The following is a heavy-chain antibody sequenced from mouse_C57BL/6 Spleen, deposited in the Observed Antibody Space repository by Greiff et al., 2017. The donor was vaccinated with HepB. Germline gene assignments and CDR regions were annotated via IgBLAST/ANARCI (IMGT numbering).Heavy chain of an antibody. CDR2: IYPGSGST. CDR1: GYTFTSYW. D-gene: IGHD2-4*01. V-gene: IGHV1-55*01. CDR3: ARRLAYDYDEAWFAY. Sequence: QVQLQQPGAELVKPGASVKMSCKASGYTFTSYWITWVKQRPGQGLEWIGDIYPGSGSTNYNEKFKSKATLTVDTSSSTAYMQLSSLTSEDSAVYYCARRLAYDYDEAWFAYWGQGTLVTVSA. J-gene: IGHJ3*01.